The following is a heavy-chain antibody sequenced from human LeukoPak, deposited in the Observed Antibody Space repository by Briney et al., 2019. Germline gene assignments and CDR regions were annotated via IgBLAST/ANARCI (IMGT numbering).Heavy chain of an antibody. J-gene: IGHJ6*02. V-gene: IGHV1-8*01. CDR2: MNPNSGNT. CDR1: GYTFISYD. D-gene: IGHD6-19*01. CDR3: ARDQPSSSGWYRRRFYYGMDV. Sequence: GASVKVSCKASGYTFISYDINWVQQATGQGLEWMGWMNPNSGNTGYAQKFQGRVTMTRDTSTSTVYMELSSLRSEDTAVYYCARDQPSSSGWYRRRFYYGMDVWGQGTTVTVSS.